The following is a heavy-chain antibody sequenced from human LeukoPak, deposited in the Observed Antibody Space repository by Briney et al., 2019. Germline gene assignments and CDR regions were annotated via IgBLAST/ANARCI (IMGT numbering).Heavy chain of an antibody. D-gene: IGHD5-18*01. CDR3: AKLCPNTAMARTFVDY. V-gene: IGHV3-23*01. Sequence: GSLRLSCAASGFTFSSYAMSWVRQAPGKGLEWVSAISGSGGSTYYADSVKGRFTISRDNSKNTLYLQMNSLRAEDTAVYYCAKLCPNTAMARTFVDYWGQGTLVTVSS. CDR1: GFTFSSYA. CDR2: ISGSGGST. J-gene: IGHJ4*02.